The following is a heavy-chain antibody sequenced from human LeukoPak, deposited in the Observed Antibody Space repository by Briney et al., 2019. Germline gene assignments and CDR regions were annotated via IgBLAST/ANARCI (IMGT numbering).Heavy chain of an antibody. CDR3: ARLDHCGGDCYLFDY. D-gene: IGHD2-21*02. V-gene: IGHV4-30-2*01. Sequence: SSETLSLTCAVSGVSISSGGCSWSWIRQPPGKGLEWIGYIYHSGSTYYNPSLKSRVTISVDRSKNQFSLKLSSVTAADTAVYYCARLDHCGGDCYLFDYWGQGTLVTVSS. J-gene: IGHJ4*02. CDR2: IYHSGST. CDR1: GVSISSGGCS.